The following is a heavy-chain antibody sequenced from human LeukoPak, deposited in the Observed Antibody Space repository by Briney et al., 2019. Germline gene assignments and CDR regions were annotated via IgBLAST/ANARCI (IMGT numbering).Heavy chain of an antibody. CDR2: IIPIFGTA. Sequence: SVKVSCKXSGGTFSSYAISWVRQAPGQGLEWMGGIIPIFGTANYSQKFQGRVTITTDESTSTAYMELSSLRSEDTAVYYCARVLGGKSGRSFDYWGQGTLVTVSS. CDR1: GGTFSSYA. J-gene: IGHJ4*02. CDR3: ARVLGGKSGRSFDY. D-gene: IGHD4-23*01. V-gene: IGHV1-69*05.